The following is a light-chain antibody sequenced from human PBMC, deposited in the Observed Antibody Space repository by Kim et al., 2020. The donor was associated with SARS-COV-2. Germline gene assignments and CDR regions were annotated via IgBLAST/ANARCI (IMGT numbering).Light chain of an antibody. CDR2: GNN. CDR3: QSYDNSLSIWV. CDR1: SSNIGAGSD. J-gene: IGLJ3*02. V-gene: IGLV1-40*01. Sequence: QRGTISCTGSSSNIGAGSDVHWYQQLPGTAPRLLIFGNNNRPSGVPDRFSCSKSGTSASLAITGLQAEDESAYYCQSYDNSLSIWVFGGGTQLTVL.